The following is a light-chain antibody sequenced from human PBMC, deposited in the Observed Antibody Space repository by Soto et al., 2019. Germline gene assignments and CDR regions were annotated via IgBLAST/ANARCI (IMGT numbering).Light chain of an antibody. CDR3: QQYYDWPPYT. J-gene: IGKJ2*01. V-gene: IGKV3D-15*01. Sequence: ETVLTQSPATLSLSPGERVTLSCRASQGVSSNLAWYQQKPGQTPRLLIYGASTRATGVPPRFSGSRSGTEFTLTISSLQSEDFAVYYCQQYYDWPPYTFGQGTKLDFK. CDR2: GAS. CDR1: QGVSSN.